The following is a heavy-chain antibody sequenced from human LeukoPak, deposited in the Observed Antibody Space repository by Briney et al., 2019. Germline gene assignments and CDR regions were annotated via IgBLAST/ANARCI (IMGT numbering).Heavy chain of an antibody. Sequence: PGGSLRLSCAASGFTFSSYAMSWVRQAPGKGLEWVSAISGSGGSTYYADSVKGRFTISRDNSKNTLYLQMNSLRAEDTAVYYCAKGVTSSYYYYYGMDVWGQGTMVTVSS. CDR3: AKGVTSSYYYYYGMDV. J-gene: IGHJ6*02. CDR2: ISGSGGST. D-gene: IGHD2-2*01. V-gene: IGHV3-23*01. CDR1: GFTFSSYA.